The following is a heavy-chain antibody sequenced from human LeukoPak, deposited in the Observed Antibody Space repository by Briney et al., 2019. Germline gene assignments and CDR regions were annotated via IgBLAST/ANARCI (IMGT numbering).Heavy chain of an antibody. Sequence: GGSLRLSCAASGFTFDTYDMTWVRRAPGKGLEWVSAISAGGHDTYYTDSVKGRFTISRDNSKNTLYLHMNNLRADDTAIFYCAKGTLTGYFIGNWGQGAPVTVSS. CDR3: AKGTLTGYFIGN. V-gene: IGHV3-23*01. CDR1: GFTFDTYD. J-gene: IGHJ4*02. D-gene: IGHD3-9*01. CDR2: ISAGGHDT.